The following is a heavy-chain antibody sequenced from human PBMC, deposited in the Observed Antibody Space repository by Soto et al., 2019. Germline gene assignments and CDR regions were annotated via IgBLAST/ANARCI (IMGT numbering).Heavy chain of an antibody. CDR1: GGSISSYY. Sequence: SETRSLTCTVSGGSISSYYWSWIRQPPGKGLEWIGYIYYSGSTNYNPSLKSRVTISVDTSKNQFSLKLSSVTAADTAVYYCARESRYCSGGSCYFLPGIEYWGQGTLVTVS. D-gene: IGHD2-15*01. CDR3: ARESRYCSGGSCYFLPGIEY. CDR2: IYYSGST. J-gene: IGHJ4*02. V-gene: IGHV4-59*12.